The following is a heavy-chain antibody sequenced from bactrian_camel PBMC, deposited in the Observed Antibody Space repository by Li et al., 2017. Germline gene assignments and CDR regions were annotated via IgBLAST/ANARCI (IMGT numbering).Heavy chain of an antibody. Sequence: HVQLVESGGNSVQAGGSLRLSCAASGYTYNRNCMAWFRQAPGKEREGVARIATGSGNTYYADSVKGRFTISQDNAKNTVYLQMNSLKPEDTAMYYCAARGPYCYTKLSVADFTYWGQGTQVTVS. CDR2: IATGSGNT. CDR3: AARGPYCYTKLSVADFTY. J-gene: IGHJ6*01. D-gene: IGHD2*01. V-gene: IGHV3S1*01. CDR1: GYTYNRNC.